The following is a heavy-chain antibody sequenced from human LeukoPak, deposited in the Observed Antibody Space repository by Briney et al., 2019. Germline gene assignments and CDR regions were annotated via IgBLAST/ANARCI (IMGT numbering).Heavy chain of an antibody. CDR1: GFTFSSYA. Sequence: PGGSLRLSCAASGFTFSSYAMSWVRQAPGKGLEWVAFIRYDGSNKYYADSVKGRFTISRDNAKNSLYLQMNSLRAEDTAVYYCARDTTFDYWGQGTLVTVSS. V-gene: IGHV3-30*02. J-gene: IGHJ4*02. CDR2: IRYDGSNK. D-gene: IGHD1-14*01. CDR3: ARDTTFDY.